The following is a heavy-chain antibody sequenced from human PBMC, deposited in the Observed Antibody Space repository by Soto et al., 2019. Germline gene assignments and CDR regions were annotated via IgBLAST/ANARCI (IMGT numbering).Heavy chain of an antibody. Sequence: GESLKISCKGSGYSFTSYWISWVRQMPGKGLEWMGRIDPSDSYTNYSPSFQGHVTISADKSISTAYLQWSSLKASDTAMYYCARHEGSGSYYDYYYYYGMDVWGQGTTVTVSS. J-gene: IGHJ6*02. CDR1: GYSFTSYW. V-gene: IGHV5-10-1*01. CDR2: IDPSDSYT. CDR3: ARHEGSGSYYDYYYYYGMDV. D-gene: IGHD3-10*01.